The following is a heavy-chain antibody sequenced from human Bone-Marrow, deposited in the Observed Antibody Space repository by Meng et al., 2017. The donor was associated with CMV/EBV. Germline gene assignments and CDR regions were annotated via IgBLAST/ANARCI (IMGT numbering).Heavy chain of an antibody. CDR2: INPNSGDT. J-gene: IGHJ6*02. CDR1: GFTFTGHY. V-gene: IGHV1-2*02. CDR3: ARDGWEQLVRKDLYYYYYGMDV. Sequence: ASVKVSCKASGFTFTGHYLHWVRQAPGQGLEWMGWINPNSGDTNYVQKSQGRVIRTRDTAISTAYKVLIRLRSDDTAVYYCARDGWEQLVRKDLYYYYYGMDVWGQGTTVTVSS. D-gene: IGHD6-6*01.